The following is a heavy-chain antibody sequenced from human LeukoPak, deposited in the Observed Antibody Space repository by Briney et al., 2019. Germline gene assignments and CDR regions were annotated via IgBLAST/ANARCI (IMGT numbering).Heavy chain of an antibody. CDR2: ISYDGSKK. CDR3: AKDRDIVVVPAALYYYYGMVV. CDR1: GFTFSSYG. Sequence: GGSLRLSCAASGFTFSSYGMHGGRQAPGKGLEGVAVISYDGSKKYYADSVKGRFTISRDNSKNTLYLQMNILRAENTAVYYCAKDRDIVVVPAALYYYYGMVVWGQGTTVTVSS. D-gene: IGHD2-2*01. V-gene: IGHV3-30*18. J-gene: IGHJ6*02.